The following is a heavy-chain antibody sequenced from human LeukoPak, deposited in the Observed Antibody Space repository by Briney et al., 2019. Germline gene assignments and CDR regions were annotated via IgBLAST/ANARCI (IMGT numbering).Heavy chain of an antibody. CDR2: IYTSGTT. CDR1: GGSISSGNYY. J-gene: IGHJ5*02. CDR3: ARGRRNSISLIRGARAYSWFDP. Sequence: SETLSLTCTVSGGSISSGNYYWSWIRQPAGKGLEWIGRIYTSGTTDYNPSLKSRVTISVDTSKNQFSLKLNSVTAADTAVYYCARGRRNSISLIRGARAYSWFDPWGQGTLVTVSS. D-gene: IGHD3-10*01. V-gene: IGHV4-61*02.